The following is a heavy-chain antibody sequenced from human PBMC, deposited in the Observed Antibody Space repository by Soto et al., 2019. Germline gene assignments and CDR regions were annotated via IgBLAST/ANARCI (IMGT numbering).Heavy chain of an antibody. CDR2: IYATGDT. CDR1: GASLSRYY. V-gene: IGHV4-4*07. J-gene: IGHJ5*02. D-gene: IGHD1-26*01. Sequence: SSETLSLTCNVSGASLSRYYWSWIRQPPGKGLEWIGRIYATGDTDYNPSLKSRISMSVDMSKKQFSLTLRSVTAADTAIYYCVRDGTKNLRDRFEPWGRGILVTVSS. CDR3: VRDGTKNLRDRFEP.